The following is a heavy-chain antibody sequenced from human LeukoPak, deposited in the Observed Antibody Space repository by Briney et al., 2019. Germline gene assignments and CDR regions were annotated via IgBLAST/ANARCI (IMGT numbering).Heavy chain of an antibody. V-gene: IGHV3-30-3*01. D-gene: IGHD3/OR15-3a*01. CDR2: ISYDGSDK. CDR3: ARGAWTAYYLDY. J-gene: IGHJ4*02. Sequence: GGSLRLSCAASGFTFSNFLMHWVRQAPGKGLEWVAVISYDGSDKNYGDSVKGRFTISRDNAKNTVYLQMNSLRAEDTAVYYCARGAWTAYYLDYWGQGTLVTVSS. CDR1: GFTFSNFL.